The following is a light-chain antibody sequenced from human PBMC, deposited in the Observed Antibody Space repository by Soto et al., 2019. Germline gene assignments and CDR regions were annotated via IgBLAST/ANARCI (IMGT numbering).Light chain of an antibody. V-gene: IGKV1-9*01. CDR1: QGIRSY. Sequence: DIELTQSPSFLAASLGDRVTISCRISQGIRSYLAWYQQKPGEAPKLLIYDASALPRGVPSRFSGSGSGTKFTLNIASLQPDDFETYYCQQYETSSGTFGPGTKVDIK. J-gene: IGKJ1*01. CDR2: DAS. CDR3: QQYETSSGT.